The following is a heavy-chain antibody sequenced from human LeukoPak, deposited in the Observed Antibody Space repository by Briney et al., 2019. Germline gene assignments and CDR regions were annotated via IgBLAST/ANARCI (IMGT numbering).Heavy chain of an antibody. CDR1: GYTFTSYD. CDR2: MNPNSGNT. J-gene: IGHJ6*03. Sequence: ASVKVSCKASGYTFTSYDINWVRQATGQGLEWMGWMNPNSGNTGYAQKFQGRVTITRNTSISTAYMELSSLRSEDTAVYYCARAGIAARRSQRPYYYYYMDVWGKGTTVTVSS. D-gene: IGHD6-6*01. V-gene: IGHV1-8*03. CDR3: ARAGIAARRSQRPYYYYYMDV.